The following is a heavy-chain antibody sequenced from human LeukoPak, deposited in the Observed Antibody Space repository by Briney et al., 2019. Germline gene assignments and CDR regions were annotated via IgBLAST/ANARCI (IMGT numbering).Heavy chain of an antibody. D-gene: IGHD3-16*02. CDR2: ISYDGSNR. Sequence: GGSLRLSCAASGFTFSNYVMHWVHQAPGKGLEWVAVISYDGSNRYYADSVKGRFTISRDNSKNTLYLQMNSLRAEDTAVYYCAKDSTDGVIPREANPPFDYWGQGTLVTVSS. J-gene: IGHJ4*02. CDR1: GFTFSNYV. CDR3: AKDSTDGVIPREANPPFDY. V-gene: IGHV3-30-3*01.